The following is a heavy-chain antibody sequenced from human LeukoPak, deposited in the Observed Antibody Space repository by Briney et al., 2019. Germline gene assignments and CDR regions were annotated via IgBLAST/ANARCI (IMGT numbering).Heavy chain of an antibody. D-gene: IGHD6-13*01. CDR1: GSSFTSYW. V-gene: IGHV5-51*01. Sequence: GASLHISYNGSGSSFTSYWIGWVRPMPGKGLEWMGIIYPGDSDTRYSPSFQGQVTISADKSISTAYLQWSSLKASDTAMYYCARQIGIAAASYYMDVWGKGTTVTVSS. CDR3: ARQIGIAAASYYMDV. CDR2: IYPGDSDT. J-gene: IGHJ6*03.